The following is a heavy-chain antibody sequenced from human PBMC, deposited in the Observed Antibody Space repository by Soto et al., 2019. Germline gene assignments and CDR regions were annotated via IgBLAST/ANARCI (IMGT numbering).Heavy chain of an antibody. V-gene: IGHV1-2*04. CDR1: GYTFTGYY. CDR2: INPNSGGT. D-gene: IGHD4-17*01. J-gene: IGHJ3*02. Sequence: AASVKVSCKASGYTFTGYYMHWVRQAPGQGLEWMGWINPNSGGTNYAQKFQGWVTMTRDTSISTAYMELSRLRSDDTAVYYCARDTVTRAFDIWGQGTMVTVSS. CDR3: ARDTVTRAFDI.